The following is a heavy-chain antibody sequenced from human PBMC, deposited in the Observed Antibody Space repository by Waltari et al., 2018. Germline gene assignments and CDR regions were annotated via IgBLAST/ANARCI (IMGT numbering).Heavy chain of an antibody. J-gene: IGHJ4*02. CDR3: ATSGWYCFDY. Sequence: EVQLVESGGGLVQPGGSLRLSCAASGFTLSSFWMNWVRQTPGKGLEGVAGIKQDGSEKYYADSVKGRFTISRDNAKNSLYLQMNSLRDEDTAVYYCATSGWYCFDYWGQGTLVTVSS. V-gene: IGHV3-7*01. CDR2: IKQDGSEK. CDR1: GFTLSSFW. D-gene: IGHD6-19*01.